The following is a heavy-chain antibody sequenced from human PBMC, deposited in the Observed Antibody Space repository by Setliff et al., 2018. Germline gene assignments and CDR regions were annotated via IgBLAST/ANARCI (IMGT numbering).Heavy chain of an antibody. CDR2: IYASGST. J-gene: IGHJ5*01. CDR1: GGSISSYY. D-gene: IGHD1-26*01. Sequence: PSETLSLTCTVSGGSISSYYWSWIRQPPGKGLEWIGYIYASGSTNYNPSLKSRVTLSVDTSKNQFSLKVSSVTAADTAIYYCASRRTGPGGWFDYWGQGTLVTVSS. CDR3: ASRRTGPGGWFDY. V-gene: IGHV4-4*08.